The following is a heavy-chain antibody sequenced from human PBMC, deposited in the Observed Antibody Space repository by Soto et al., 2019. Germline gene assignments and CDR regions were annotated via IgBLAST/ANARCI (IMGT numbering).Heavy chain of an antibody. CDR3: ARADGYSYGYRWFDP. CDR1: GGSISSYY. CDR2: IYYSGST. D-gene: IGHD5-18*01. V-gene: IGHV4-59*01. J-gene: IGHJ5*02. Sequence: SETLSLTCTVSGGSISSYYWSWIRQPPGKGLEWIGYIYYSGSTNYNPSLKSRVTISVDTSKNQFSLKLSSVTAADTAVYYCARADGYSYGYRWFDPWGQGTLVTVSS.